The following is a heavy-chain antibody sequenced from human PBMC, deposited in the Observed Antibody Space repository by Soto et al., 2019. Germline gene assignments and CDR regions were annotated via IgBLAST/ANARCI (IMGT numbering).Heavy chain of an antibody. V-gene: IGHV3-21*01. Sequence: EVQLVESGGGLVKPGGSLRLSCAASGFTFSSYSMNWVRQAPGKGLEWVSSISSSSSYRYYADSVKGRFTISRDNAKNSLYLQMNSLRAEDPAVYYCARELERRGGWFDPWGQGTLVTVSS. D-gene: IGHD1-1*01. J-gene: IGHJ5*02. CDR2: ISSSSSYR. CDR1: GFTFSSYS. CDR3: ARELERRGGWFDP.